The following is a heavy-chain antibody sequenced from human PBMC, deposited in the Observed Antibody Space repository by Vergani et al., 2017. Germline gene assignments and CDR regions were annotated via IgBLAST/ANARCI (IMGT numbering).Heavy chain of an antibody. CDR1: GGSFTSYH. J-gene: IGHJ6*03. D-gene: IGHD4-11*01. V-gene: IGHV4-34*01. CDR3: ARVNTETNGHLYYYDYMDV. Sequence: QVQLQQWGGGLLKPSETLSLTCVVTGGSFTSYHWTWIRQSPGEGLEWVGDIDHTGRPDYNPYLRSRLTMSVDKSRNQFSLTMNSVTATDTAIYFCARVNTETNGHLYYYDYMDVWGQGTAVTVS. CDR2: IDHTGRP.